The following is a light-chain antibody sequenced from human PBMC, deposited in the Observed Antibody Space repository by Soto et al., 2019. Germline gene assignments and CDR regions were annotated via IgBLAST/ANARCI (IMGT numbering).Light chain of an antibody. Sequence: SYELTQPPSVSVSPGQTARITCSGDALPKQYAYWYQQEPGQAPVLVIYKDSERPSGIPERFSGSSSGTTVTLTISGVQAEDEADYYCQSADSSGTYAVFGGGTQLTVL. J-gene: IGLJ7*01. CDR3: QSADSSGTYAV. CDR2: KDS. CDR1: ALPKQY. V-gene: IGLV3-25*02.